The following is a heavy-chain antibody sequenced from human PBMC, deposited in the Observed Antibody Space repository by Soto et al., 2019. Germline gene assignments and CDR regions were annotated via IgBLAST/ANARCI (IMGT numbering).Heavy chain of an antibody. J-gene: IGHJ4*02. CDR2: ISSSSSTI. CDR3: AREGGLTFLPRYDY. V-gene: IGHV3-48*02. CDR1: GFTFSSYS. D-gene: IGHD3-9*01. Sequence: EVQLVESGGGLVQPGGSLRLSCAASGFTFSSYSMNWVRQAPGKGLEWVSYISSSSSTIYYADSVKGRFTISRDNAKNSLYLHMNSLRDEDTAVYYCAREGGLTFLPRYDYWGQGTLVTVSS.